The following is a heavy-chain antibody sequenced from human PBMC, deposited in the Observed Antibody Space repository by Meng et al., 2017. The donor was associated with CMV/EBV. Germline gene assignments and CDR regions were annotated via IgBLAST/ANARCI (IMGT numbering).Heavy chain of an antibody. CDR3: ARVKRSIAARRTWYYFDY. D-gene: IGHD6-6*01. CDR1: GYTFTSYD. J-gene: IGHJ4*02. Sequence: ASVKVSCKASGYTFTSYDINWVRQATGQGLEWMGWMNPNSGNTGYAQKFQGRVTITRNTSTSTAYMELSSLRSEDTAVYYCARVKRSIAARRTWYYFDYWGQGTLVTVSS. V-gene: IGHV1-8*03. CDR2: MNPNSGNT.